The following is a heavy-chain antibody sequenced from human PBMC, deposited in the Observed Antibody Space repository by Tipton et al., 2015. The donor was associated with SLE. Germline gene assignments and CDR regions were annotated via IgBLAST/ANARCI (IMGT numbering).Heavy chain of an antibody. CDR3: ARDLRYYDGGAFDI. Sequence: GSLRLSCAASGFTFSSYAMSWVRQAPGKGLEWVSGINWNGGSTGYADSVKGRFTISRDNAKNSLYLQMNSLRAEDTALYYCARDLRYYDGGAFDIWGQGTMVTVSS. J-gene: IGHJ3*02. V-gene: IGHV3-20*04. D-gene: IGHD3-22*01. CDR1: GFTFSSYA. CDR2: INWNGGST.